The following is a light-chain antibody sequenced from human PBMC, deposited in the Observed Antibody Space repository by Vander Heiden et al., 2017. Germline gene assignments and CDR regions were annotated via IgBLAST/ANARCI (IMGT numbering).Light chain of an antibody. CDR2: RTN. CDR1: SGSVSTSYY. Sequence: QTVVTQEPSFSVSPGGTVTLTCGLSSGSVSTSYYPSWYQQTPGQAPRTLIYRTNPRSSGVPDRFSGSIPGNKAALTITGAQADDESDYYCVLYMGSGIWVFGGGTKLTVL. J-gene: IGLJ3*02. CDR3: VLYMGSGIWV. V-gene: IGLV8-61*01.